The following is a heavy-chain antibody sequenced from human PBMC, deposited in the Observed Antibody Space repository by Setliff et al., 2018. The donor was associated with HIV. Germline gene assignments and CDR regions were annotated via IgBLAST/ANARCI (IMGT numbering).Heavy chain of an antibody. J-gene: IGHJ4*02. D-gene: IGHD5-18*01. V-gene: IGHV1-18*01. CDR3: ARVGFSSRHTGDFFDS. CDR2: ISAYNGNT. CDR1: GYIFTNYG. Sequence: ASVKVSCKASGYIFTNYGITWVRQAPGRGLEWMGWISAYNGNTHYAQKFQGRVTITADESTTTAYMELNSLTSEDTALYYCARVGFSSRHTGDFFDSWGQGTLVTVSS.